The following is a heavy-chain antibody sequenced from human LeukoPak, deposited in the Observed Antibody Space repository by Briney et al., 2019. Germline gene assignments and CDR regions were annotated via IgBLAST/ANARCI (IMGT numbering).Heavy chain of an antibody. CDR1: GGSIAVNHYY. Sequence: SETLSLTCSVSGGSIAVNHYYWGWIRQPPGKGLEWVGSGLYTGNTYSNPSLRSRVTISVDTSKNEFSLKMNSVTAADTAVYYCAREHRSSKYFDSWGQGALMIVSS. CDR3: AREHRSSKYFDS. V-gene: IGHV4-39*02. J-gene: IGHJ4*02. CDR2: GLYTGNT. D-gene: IGHD6-6*01.